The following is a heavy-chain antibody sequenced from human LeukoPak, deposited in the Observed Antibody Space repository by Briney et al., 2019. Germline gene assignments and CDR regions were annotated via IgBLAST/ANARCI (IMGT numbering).Heavy chain of an antibody. J-gene: IGHJ4*02. CDR2: ISYDGSDE. Sequence: PGGSLRLSRAPSGFTFSDYAMHWVRQAPGKGLEWLAVISYDGSDEDYADSVKGRVAISRDNSKNALFLQMNSLRTEDTAVYFCARRPGISMADSVKAYYFDYWGQGTLVTVSS. D-gene: IGHD6-19*01. V-gene: IGHV3-30*09. CDR3: ARRPGISMADSVKAYYFDY. CDR1: GFTFSDYA.